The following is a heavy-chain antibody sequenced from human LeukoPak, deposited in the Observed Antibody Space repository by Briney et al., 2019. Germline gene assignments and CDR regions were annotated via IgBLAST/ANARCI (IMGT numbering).Heavy chain of an antibody. J-gene: IGHJ4*02. CDR2: IYSGGST. CDR1: GFTVSSNY. D-gene: IGHD6-19*01. V-gene: IGHV3-53*05. CDR3: AKKGYSNGWRDSYYFDC. Sequence: PGGSLRLSCAASGFTVSSNYMSWVRQAPGKGLEWVSVIYSGGSTYYADSVKGRFTISRDNSKLYLQMNSLRAEDTAVYYCAKKGYSNGWRDSYYFDCWGQGTLVTVSS.